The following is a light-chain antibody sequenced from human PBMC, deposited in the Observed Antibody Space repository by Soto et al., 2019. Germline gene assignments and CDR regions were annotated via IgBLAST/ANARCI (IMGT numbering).Light chain of an antibody. CDR3: SSYTTTSTYV. V-gene: IGLV2-14*01. CDR1: SSDVGGYDY. J-gene: IGLJ1*01. CDR2: EVT. Sequence: QSVLTQPASVSGSPGQSITTSCTGTSSDVGGYDYVSWYQQHPGKAPKFMIYEVTNRPSGVSHRFSGSKSGNTASLTISGLQAEDEADYYCSSYTTTSTYVFGTGTKVTVL.